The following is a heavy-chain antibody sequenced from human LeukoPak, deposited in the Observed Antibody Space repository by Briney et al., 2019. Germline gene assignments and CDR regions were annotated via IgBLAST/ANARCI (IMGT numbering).Heavy chain of an antibody. D-gene: IGHD5-24*01. CDR2: IYTSGST. Sequence: RPSETLSLTCTVSGGSISSGSYYWNWIRQPAGKGLEWIGRIYTSGSTNYNPSLKSRVTISVDTSENQFSLKLSSVTAADTAVYYCARGGGYNPYYWGQGTLVTVSS. CDR1: GGSISSGSYY. CDR3: ARGGGYNPYY. V-gene: IGHV4-61*02. J-gene: IGHJ4*02.